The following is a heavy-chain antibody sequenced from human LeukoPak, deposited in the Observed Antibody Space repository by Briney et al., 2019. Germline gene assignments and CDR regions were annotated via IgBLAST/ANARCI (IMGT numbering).Heavy chain of an antibody. J-gene: IGHJ6*02. V-gene: IGHV4-4*07. D-gene: IGHD2-15*01. CDR3: ARDGAYCSGGSCYHYYYYYYGMDV. CDR1: GGSISSYY. CDR2: IYTSGST. Sequence: SETLSLTCTVSGGSISSYYWSWIRQPAGKGLEWIGRIYTSGSTNYNPSLKSRVTMSVDTSKNQFSLKLSSVTAADTAVYYCARDGAYCSGGSCYHYYYYYYGMDVWGQGITVTVSS.